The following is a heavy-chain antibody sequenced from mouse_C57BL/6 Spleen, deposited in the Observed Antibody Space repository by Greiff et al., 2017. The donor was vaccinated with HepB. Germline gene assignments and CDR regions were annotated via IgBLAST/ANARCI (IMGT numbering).Heavy chain of an antibody. Sequence: QVQLQQSGAELARPGASVKLSCKASGYTFTSYGISWVKQRTGQGLEWIGEIYPRSGNTYYNEKFKGKATLTADKSSSTAYMELRSLTSEDCAVYFCARSEGYSNYEDYYAMDYWGQGTSVTVSS. CDR2: IYPRSGNT. D-gene: IGHD2-5*01. V-gene: IGHV1-81*01. CDR3: ARSEGYSNYEDYYAMDY. CDR1: GYTFTSYG. J-gene: IGHJ4*01.